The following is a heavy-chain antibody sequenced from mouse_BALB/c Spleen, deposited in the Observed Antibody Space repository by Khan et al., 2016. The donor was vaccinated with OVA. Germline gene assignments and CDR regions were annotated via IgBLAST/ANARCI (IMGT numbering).Heavy chain of an antibody. V-gene: IGHV5-6-5*01. CDR3: TRLVDY. CDR2: TNSGGST. Sequence: EVQLVESGGGLVKPGGSLKLSCAASGFTFSSYAVSWIRQTPEKRLEWVASTNSGGSTYYPDSVKGRFTISRDDARNILYLQMSSLRSEDTAMYYCTRLVDYWGQGTSVTVSS. CDR1: GFTFSSYA. J-gene: IGHJ4*01.